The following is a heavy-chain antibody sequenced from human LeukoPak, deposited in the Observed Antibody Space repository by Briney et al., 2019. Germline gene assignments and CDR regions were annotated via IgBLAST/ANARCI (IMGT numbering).Heavy chain of an antibody. CDR1: GFTFSSNY. CDR3: ARGIAAAGTALYN. Sequence: GGSLRLSCAVSGFTFSSNYMSWVRQAPGKGLEWVSVIYSDGSTYSADSVKGRFTISRDNSKNTLYLQINSLRAEDTAVYYCARGIAAAGTALYNWGQGTLLTVSS. D-gene: IGHD6-13*01. CDR2: IYSDGST. V-gene: IGHV3-53*01. J-gene: IGHJ4*02.